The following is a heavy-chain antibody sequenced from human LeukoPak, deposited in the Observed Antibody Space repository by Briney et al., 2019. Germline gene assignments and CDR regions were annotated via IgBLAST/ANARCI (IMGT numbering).Heavy chain of an antibody. Sequence: SVKVSCKASGGTFSSYAISWVRQAPGQGLEWMGRIIPILGIANYAQKFQGRVTITADKSTSTAYMELSSLRSQDTAVYYCARPTHCSGGSCPYYGMDVWGQGTTVTVSS. CDR1: GGTFSSYA. CDR3: ARPTHCSGGSCPYYGMDV. J-gene: IGHJ6*02. CDR2: IIPILGIA. V-gene: IGHV1-69*04. D-gene: IGHD2-15*01.